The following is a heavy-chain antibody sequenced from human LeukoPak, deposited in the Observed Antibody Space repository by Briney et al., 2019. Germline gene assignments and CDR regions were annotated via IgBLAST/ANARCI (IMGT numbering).Heavy chain of an antibody. D-gene: IGHD6-19*01. CDR1: GFTVSGNY. V-gene: IGHV3-11*01. J-gene: IGHJ4*02. CDR3: ARGSAVAGTRY. CDR2: ISSSGSTI. Sequence: GGSLRLSCAASGFTVSGNYMSWIRQAPGKGLEWVSYISSSGSTIYYADSVKGRFTISRDNAKNSLYLQMNSLRAEDTAVYYCARGSAVAGTRYWGQGTLVSVSS.